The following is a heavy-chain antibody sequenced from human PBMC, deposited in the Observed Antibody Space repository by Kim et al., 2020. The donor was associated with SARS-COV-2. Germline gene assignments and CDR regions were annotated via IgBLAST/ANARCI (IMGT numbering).Heavy chain of an antibody. V-gene: IGHV1-69*04. CDR3: ARGPRGSIAARIFDY. CDR1: GGTFSSYA. J-gene: IGHJ4*02. D-gene: IGHD6-6*01. Sequence: SVKVSCKASGGTFSSYAISWVRQAPGQGLEWMGRIIPILGIANYAQKFQGRVTITADKSTSTAYMELSSLRSEDTAVYYCARGPRGSIAARIFDYWGQGTLVTVSS. CDR2: IIPILGIA.